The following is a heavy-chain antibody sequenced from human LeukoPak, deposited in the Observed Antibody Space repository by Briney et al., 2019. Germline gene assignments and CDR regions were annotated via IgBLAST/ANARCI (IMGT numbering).Heavy chain of an antibody. CDR3: AKKGYYYDSSGLLLGTYYFDY. CDR2: MNPNSGNT. D-gene: IGHD3-22*01. CDR1: GYTFTSYD. J-gene: IGHJ4*02. V-gene: IGHV1-8*01. Sequence: ASVKVSCKASGYTFTSYDINWVRQATGQGLEWMGWMNPNSGNTGYAQKLQGRVTMTRNTSISTAYMELSSLRSEDTAVYYCAKKGYYYDSSGLLLGTYYFDYWGQGTLVTVSS.